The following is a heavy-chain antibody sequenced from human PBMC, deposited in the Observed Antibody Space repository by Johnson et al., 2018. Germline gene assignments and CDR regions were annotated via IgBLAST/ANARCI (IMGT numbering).Heavy chain of an antibody. Sequence: QVQLQESGPGLVKXSQTLSLTCTVSGNSISSGGYYWNWIRQHPGKGLEWIGYIYYSGRTYYKPSLKSRVTISVDTSKNQFSLKLSSVTAADTAVYYCARGPAYYYDTSGYPDYYYGLDVWGQGTTVTVSS. J-gene: IGHJ6*02. CDR3: ARGPAYYYDTSGYPDYYYGLDV. V-gene: IGHV4-31*03. CDR1: GNSISSGGYY. CDR2: IYYSGRT. D-gene: IGHD3-22*01.